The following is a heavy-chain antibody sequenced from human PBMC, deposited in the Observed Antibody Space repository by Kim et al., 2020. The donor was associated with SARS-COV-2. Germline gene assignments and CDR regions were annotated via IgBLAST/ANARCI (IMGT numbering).Heavy chain of an antibody. CDR3: ARDGNGLGV. CDR2: INSDGSST. V-gene: IGHV3-74*01. CDR1: GFTFSNYW. Sequence: GGSLRLSCAASGFTFSNYWMHWVRQAPGKGLVWVSRINSDGSSTTYADSVKGRFTISRDNAKNTLFLQMNSLRAEDAAVYYCARDGNGLGVWGQGTTVTVYS. J-gene: IGHJ6*02.